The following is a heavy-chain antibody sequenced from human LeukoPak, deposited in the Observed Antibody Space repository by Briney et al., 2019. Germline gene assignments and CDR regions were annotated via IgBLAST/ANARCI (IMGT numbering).Heavy chain of an antibody. CDR1: GGSISSSSYY. V-gene: IGHV4-39*01. CDR2: IYYSGST. J-gene: IGHJ5*02. D-gene: IGHD2-2*01. CDR3: AGTCCLNWFDP. Sequence: PSETLSLTRTVSGGSISSSSYYWGWIRQPPGKGLEWIGSIYYSGSTYYNPSLKSRVTISVDTSKNQFSLKLSSVTAADTAVYYCAGTCCLNWFDPWGQGTLVTVSS.